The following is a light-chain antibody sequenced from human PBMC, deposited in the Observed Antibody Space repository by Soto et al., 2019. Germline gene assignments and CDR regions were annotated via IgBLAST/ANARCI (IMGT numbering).Light chain of an antibody. CDR2: EVS. J-gene: IGLJ2*01. Sequence: QSALTQPRSVSGSPGQSVTISCTGTSSDVGGYNYVSWYQQHPGKAPKLMIYEVSKRPSGVSDRFSGSKSGNTASLTISGLRAEDEADYYCCSYTGASTVVFGAGTKLTVL. V-gene: IGLV2-11*01. CDR1: SSDVGGYNY. CDR3: CSYTGASTVV.